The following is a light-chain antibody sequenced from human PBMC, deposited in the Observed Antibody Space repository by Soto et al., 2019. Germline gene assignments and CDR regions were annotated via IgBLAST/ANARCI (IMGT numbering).Light chain of an antibody. CDR2: KTN. CDR1: SSNIGGNY. V-gene: IGLV1-47*01. J-gene: IGLJ3*02. Sequence: QSVLTQPPSASGTPGQRVTISCSGSSSNIGGNYIYWYRQLPETAPQLLIYKTNQRPSGVPDRFSGSKSGTSASLAISGLRSEDEGDYYCASWDDSLNAWLFGGGTKVTVL. CDR3: ASWDDSLNAWL.